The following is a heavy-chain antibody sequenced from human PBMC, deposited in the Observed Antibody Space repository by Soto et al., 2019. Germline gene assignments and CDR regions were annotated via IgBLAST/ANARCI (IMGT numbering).Heavy chain of an antibody. CDR3: AKVGGIYGSGSYYPNYYYGMDV. V-gene: IGHV3-23*01. CDR1: GFTFSSYA. Sequence: GGSLRLSCAASGFTFSSYAMSWVRQAPGKGLEWVSAISGSGGSTYYADSVKGRFTISRDNSKNTLYLQMNSLRAEDTAVYYCAKVGGIYGSGSYYPNYYYGMDVWGQGTTVTVSS. J-gene: IGHJ6*02. D-gene: IGHD3-10*01. CDR2: ISGSGGST.